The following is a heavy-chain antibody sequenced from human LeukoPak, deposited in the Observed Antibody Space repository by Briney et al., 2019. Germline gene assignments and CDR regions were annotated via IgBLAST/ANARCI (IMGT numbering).Heavy chain of an antibody. CDR2: ISSIGGTI. CDR3: AREVDSSGLYYFDY. CDR1: GFTVSSNY. Sequence: GGSLRLSCAASGFTVSSNYMSWVRQAPGKGLEWGSYISSIGGTIYYADSVKGRFTISRDNAKNSLYLQMNSLRAEDTAVYYCAREVDSSGLYYFDYWGQGTLVTVSS. J-gene: IGHJ4*02. D-gene: IGHD6-19*01. V-gene: IGHV3-11*04.